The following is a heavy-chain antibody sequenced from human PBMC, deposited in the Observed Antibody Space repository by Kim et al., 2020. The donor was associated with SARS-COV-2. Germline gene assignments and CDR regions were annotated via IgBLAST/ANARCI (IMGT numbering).Heavy chain of an antibody. J-gene: IGHJ4*01. Sequence: SETLSLTCTVSGGSISINNYYWGWIRQPPGKGLEWIGSMYHSGSTYFNPSLKSRVTISPDPSRNQLSLKLSSVTAADTAVYYCARHRGYSYGMIDYWGQGTLVTVSS. D-gene: IGHD5-18*01. CDR2: MYHSGST. CDR3: ARHRGYSYGMIDY. V-gene: IGHV4-39*01. CDR1: GGSISINNYY.